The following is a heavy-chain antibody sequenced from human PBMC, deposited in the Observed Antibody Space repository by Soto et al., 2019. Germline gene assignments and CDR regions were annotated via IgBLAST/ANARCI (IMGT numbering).Heavy chain of an antibody. J-gene: IGHJ6*02. D-gene: IGHD6-19*01. CDR2: IIPIFGTA. CDR1: GGTFSSYA. V-gene: IGHV1-69*13. Sequence: SVKISCKASGGTFSSYAISWVRQAPGQGLEWIGGIIPIFGTANYAQKFQGRVTITADESTSTAYMELSSLRSEDTAVYYCARDPEWLGIAVAAQTRYYYGLDVWGQGTTVTVSS. CDR3: ARDPEWLGIAVAAQTRYYYGLDV.